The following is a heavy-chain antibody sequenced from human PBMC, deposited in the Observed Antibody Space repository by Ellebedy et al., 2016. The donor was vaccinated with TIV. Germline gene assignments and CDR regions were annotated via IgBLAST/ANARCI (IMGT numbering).Heavy chain of an antibody. Sequence: PGGSLRLSCAASGFTFSSYAMSWVRQAPGKGLEWVSAISGSGGSTYYADSVKGRFTISRDNSKNTLYLQMNSLRAEDTAVYYCAKVPYYGGNSEGIDYWGQGTLVTVSS. D-gene: IGHD4-23*01. CDR1: GFTFSSYA. CDR3: AKVPYYGGNSEGIDY. CDR2: ISGSGGST. V-gene: IGHV3-23*01. J-gene: IGHJ4*02.